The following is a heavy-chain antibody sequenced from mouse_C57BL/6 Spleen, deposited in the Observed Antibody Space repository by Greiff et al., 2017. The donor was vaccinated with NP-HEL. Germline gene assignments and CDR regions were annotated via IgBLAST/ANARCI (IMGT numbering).Heavy chain of an antibody. CDR2: IDPSDSET. D-gene: IGHD2-2*01. CDR3: ERFGYDEDWFAY. V-gene: IGHV1-52*01. CDR1: GYTFTSYW. Sequence: QVQLQQPGAELVRPGSSVKLSCKASGYTFTSYWMHWVKQRPIQGLEWIGNIDPSDSETHYNQKFKDKDTLTVDKSSSTAYMQLSSLTSEDSAVYYCERFGYDEDWFAYWGQVTLVTVSA. J-gene: IGHJ3*01.